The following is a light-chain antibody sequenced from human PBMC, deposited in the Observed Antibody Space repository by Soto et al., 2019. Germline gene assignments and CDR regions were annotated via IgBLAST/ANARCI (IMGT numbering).Light chain of an antibody. CDR2: KAS. V-gene: IGKV1-5*03. CDR3: QQYNSYSRT. CDR1: QSISSW. J-gene: IGKJ1*01. Sequence: DIQMTQSPSTLSASVGDRVTITCRASQSISSWLAGYQQKPGKAPKLLIYKASSLESGVPSRFSGSGSGTESTLTISSLQPDDFATYHCQQYNSYSRTFGQGTKLEIK.